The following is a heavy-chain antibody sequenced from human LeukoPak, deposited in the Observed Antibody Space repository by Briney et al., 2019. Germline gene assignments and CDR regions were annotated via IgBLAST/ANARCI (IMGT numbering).Heavy chain of an antibody. Sequence: SETLSLTCTVSGGSISSYYWSWIRHPPGKGLEWIGYIYYSGSTNYNPSLKSRVTISVDTSKNQFSLKLSSVTAADTAVYYCARGYYDSSGYYYHAFDIWGQGTMVTVSS. J-gene: IGHJ3*02. CDR3: ARGYYDSSGYYYHAFDI. D-gene: IGHD3-22*01. V-gene: IGHV4-59*01. CDR1: GGSISSYY. CDR2: IYYSGST.